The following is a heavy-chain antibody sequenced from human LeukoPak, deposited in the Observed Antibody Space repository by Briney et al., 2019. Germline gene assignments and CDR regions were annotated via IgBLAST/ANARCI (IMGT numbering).Heavy chain of an antibody. J-gene: IGHJ4*02. CDR3: ARHRASSSWYVGY. D-gene: IGHD6-13*01. Sequence: SETLSLTCTVSGGSISSNYWSWIRQPPGKGLEWIGYIYYSGSTNYNPSLKSRVTISVDTSKNQFTLKLSSVTAANTAVYYCARHRASSSWYVGYWGQGTLVTVSS. V-gene: IGHV4-59*01. CDR2: IYYSGST. CDR1: GGSISSNY.